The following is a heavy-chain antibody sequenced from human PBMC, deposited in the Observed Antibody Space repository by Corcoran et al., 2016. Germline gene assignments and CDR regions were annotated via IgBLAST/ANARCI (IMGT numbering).Heavy chain of an antibody. CDR3: ARLDLTVSDYYYYGMDV. CDR1: GGTFSSYA. J-gene: IGHJ6*02. D-gene: IGHD4-17*01. V-gene: IGHV1-69*01. CDR2: IIPIFGTA. Sequence: QVQLVQSGAEVKKPGSSVKVSCKASGGTFSSYAISWVRQAPGQGLEWMGGIIPIFGTANYAQKFQGRFTITADESTSTAYMELRSLRSEDTAVYYCARLDLTVSDYYYYGMDVWGQGTTVTVSS.